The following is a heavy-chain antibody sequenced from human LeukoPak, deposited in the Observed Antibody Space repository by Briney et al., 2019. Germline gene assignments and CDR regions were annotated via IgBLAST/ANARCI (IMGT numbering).Heavy chain of an antibody. CDR3: ARDQGWFDP. CDR1: GGSISSGGYS. CDR2: IYHSGST. J-gene: IGHJ5*02. Sequence: SETLSLTCAVSGGSISSGGYSWSWIRQPPGKGLEWIGYIYHSGSTYYNPSLKSRVTISVDRSKNQFSLKLSSVTAADTAVYYCARDQGWFDPWGQGTLVTVSS. V-gene: IGHV4-30-2*01.